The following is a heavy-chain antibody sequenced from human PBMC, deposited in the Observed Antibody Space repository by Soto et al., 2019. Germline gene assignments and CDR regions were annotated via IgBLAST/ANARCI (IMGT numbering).Heavy chain of an antibody. CDR2: MSYDVSNK. D-gene: IGHD6-13*01. CDR1: GFTFSSYG. J-gene: IGHJ4*02. V-gene: IGHV3-30*18. CDR3: AKAGLSSTSFDY. Sequence: GGSLRLSCAASGFTFSSYGMHWVRQAPGKGLEWVAVMSYDVSNKYYADSVKGRFTISRDNSKNTLYLQMNSLRAEDTAVYYCAKAGLSSTSFDYWGQGTVVTFSS.